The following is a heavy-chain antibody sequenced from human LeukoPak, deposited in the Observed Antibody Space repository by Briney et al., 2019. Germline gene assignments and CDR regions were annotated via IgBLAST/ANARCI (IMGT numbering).Heavy chain of an antibody. CDR3: ARVDDRGHYYDSSGPRKLFDY. D-gene: IGHD3-22*01. J-gene: IGHJ4*02. CDR1: GYTFTGYY. Sequence: ASVKVSCKASGYTFTGYYMHWVRQAPGQGLEWVGWINPDSGGTNYAQKFQGGVTMTRDTSIRTAYMELSRLRSDDTAVYYCARVDDRGHYYDSSGPRKLFDYWGQGTLVTVSS. CDR2: INPDSGGT. V-gene: IGHV1-2*02.